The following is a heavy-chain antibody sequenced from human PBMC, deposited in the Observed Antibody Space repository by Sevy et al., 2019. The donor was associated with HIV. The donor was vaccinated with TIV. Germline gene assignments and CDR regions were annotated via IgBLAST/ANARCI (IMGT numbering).Heavy chain of an antibody. CDR3: ARGAVAATRGTLGY. CDR2: ISSSSSYI. CDR1: GFTFTSYS. V-gene: IGHV3-21*01. Sequence: GGSLRLSCAASGFTFTSYSMNWVRQAPGKGLEWVSSISSSSSYIYYADSVKGRFTISRDNAKNSLYLQMNSLRAEDTAVYYCARGAVAATRGTLGYWGQGTLVTVSS. D-gene: IGHD2-15*01. J-gene: IGHJ4*02.